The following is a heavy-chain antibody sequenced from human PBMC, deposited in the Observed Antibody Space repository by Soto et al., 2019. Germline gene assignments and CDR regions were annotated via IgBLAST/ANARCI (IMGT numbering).Heavy chain of an antibody. CDR3: ARDSSGYHGPTPYDAFDI. D-gene: IGHD3-22*01. V-gene: IGHV1-46*01. CDR1: GYTFTSYY. CDR2: INPSGGST. J-gene: IGHJ3*02. Sequence: ASVKVSCKASGYTFTSYYMHWVRQAPGQGLEWKGIINPSGGSTSYAQKFQGRVTMTRDTSTSTVYMELSSLRSEDTAVYYCARDSSGYHGPTPYDAFDIWGQGTMVTVSS.